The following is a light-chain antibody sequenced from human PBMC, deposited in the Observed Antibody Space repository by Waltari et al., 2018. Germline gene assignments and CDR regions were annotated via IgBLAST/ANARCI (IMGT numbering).Light chain of an antibody. CDR1: GSEIDIYNL. CDR2: EGD. Sequence: QSALTKPASVSGSLGQSITISCTGSGSEIDIYNLFSWYQQYPGKAPNLIIYEGDERPSGVSDRFSGSKSGNTASLTISGLQADDEAEYHCCSYAGGTTFLFGGGTKVTVL. J-gene: IGLJ2*01. CDR3: CSYAGGTTFL. V-gene: IGLV2-23*03.